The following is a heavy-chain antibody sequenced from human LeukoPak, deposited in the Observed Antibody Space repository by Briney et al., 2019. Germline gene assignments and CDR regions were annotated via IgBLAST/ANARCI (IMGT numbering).Heavy chain of an antibody. J-gene: IGHJ4*02. CDR1: GGSFSGYY. D-gene: IGHD3-10*01. CDR2: INHSGST. CDR3: ARGSVRPRITMVRGTRTSPPYYFDY. V-gene: IGHV4-34*01. Sequence: SETLSLTCAVYGGSFSGYYWSWIRQPPGKGLEWIGEINHSGSTNYNPPLKSRVTISVDTSKNQFSLKLSSVTAADTAVYYCARGSVRPRITMVRGTRTSPPYYFDYWGQGTLVTVSS.